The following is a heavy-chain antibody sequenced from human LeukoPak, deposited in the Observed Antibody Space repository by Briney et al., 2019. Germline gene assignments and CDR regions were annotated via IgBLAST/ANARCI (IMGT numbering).Heavy chain of an antibody. CDR2: IYSAGST. Sequence: GGSLRLSCTVSGFTVSSNSMSWVRQAPGKGVEWVSFIYSAGSTHYSDSVKGRFTISRDNAKHSLYLQMNSLRAEDTAVYYCARDLRSSGYYAFDYWGQGTLVTVSS. CDR1: GFTVSSNS. D-gene: IGHD3-22*01. CDR3: ARDLRSSGYYAFDY. J-gene: IGHJ4*02. V-gene: IGHV3-53*01.